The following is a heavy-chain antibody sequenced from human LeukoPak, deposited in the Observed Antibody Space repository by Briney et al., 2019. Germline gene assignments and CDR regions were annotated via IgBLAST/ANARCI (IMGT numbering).Heavy chain of an antibody. CDR3: AKGPYYYDSSGYYSIDAFDI. J-gene: IGHJ3*02. Sequence: GGSLRLSCAASGFTFSSYAMHWVRQAPGKGLEWVAVISYDGSNKYYADSVKGRFTISRDNSKNTLYLQMNSLRAEDTAVYYCAKGPYYYDSSGYYSIDAFDIWGQGTMVTVSS. CDR2: ISYDGSNK. D-gene: IGHD3-22*01. CDR1: GFTFSSYA. V-gene: IGHV3-30-3*01.